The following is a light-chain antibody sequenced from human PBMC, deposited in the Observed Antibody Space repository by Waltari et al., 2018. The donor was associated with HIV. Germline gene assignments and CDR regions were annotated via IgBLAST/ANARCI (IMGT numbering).Light chain of an antibody. CDR1: KLGDKY. J-gene: IGLJ3*02. CDR3: QAWDSSTVWV. Sequence: SYELTQPPSVSVSPGQTASITCSGDKLGDKYACWYQQKPGQSPVLVIYQDSKRPSGIPDRFSGSNSGNTATLTISGTQAMDEADYYCQAWDSSTVWVFGGGTKLTVL. CDR2: QDS. V-gene: IGLV3-1*01.